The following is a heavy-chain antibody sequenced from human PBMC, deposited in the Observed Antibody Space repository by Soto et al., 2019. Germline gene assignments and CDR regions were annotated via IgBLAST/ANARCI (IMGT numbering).Heavy chain of an antibody. D-gene: IGHD2-2*02. J-gene: IGHJ6*02. CDR2: IIPIFGTA. Sequence: QVQLVQSGAEVKKPGSSVKVSCKASGGTFSSYAISWVRQAPGQGLEWMGGIIPIFGTANYAQKFQGRVTITADKSTSTAYMELSSLRSEDTAVYYCAAYCSSTSCYNGEVYYYYGMDVWGQGTTVTVSS. CDR3: AAYCSSTSCYNGEVYYYYGMDV. V-gene: IGHV1-69*06. CDR1: GGTFSSYA.